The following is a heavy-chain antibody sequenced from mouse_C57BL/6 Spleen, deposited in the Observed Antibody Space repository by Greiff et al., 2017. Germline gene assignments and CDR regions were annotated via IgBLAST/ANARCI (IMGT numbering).Heavy chain of an antibody. Sequence: QVQLQQSGPELVKPGASVKISCKASGYAFSSSWMNWVKQRPGKGLEWIGRIYPGDGDTNYNGKFKGKATLTADKSSSTAYMQRSSLTSDDSAVYVCARKGDPTGPFDYWGQGTTLTVSS. J-gene: IGHJ2*01. D-gene: IGHD4-1*02. CDR3: ARKGDPTGPFDY. CDR2: IYPGDGDT. CDR1: GYAFSSSW. V-gene: IGHV1-82*01.